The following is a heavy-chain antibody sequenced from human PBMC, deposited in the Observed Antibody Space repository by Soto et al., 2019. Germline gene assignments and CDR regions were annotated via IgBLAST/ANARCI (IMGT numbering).Heavy chain of an antibody. J-gene: IGHJ6*02. CDR3: AREIGGWYIPNYYYYYGMDV. Sequence: ASVKVSCKASGYTFTGYYMHWVRQAPGQGLEWTGWINPNSGGTNYAQKFQGRVTMTRDTSISTAYMELSRLRSDDTAVYYCAREIGGWYIPNYYYYYGMDVWGQGTTVTVSS. D-gene: IGHD6-19*01. CDR1: GYTFTGYY. V-gene: IGHV1-2*02. CDR2: INPNSGGT.